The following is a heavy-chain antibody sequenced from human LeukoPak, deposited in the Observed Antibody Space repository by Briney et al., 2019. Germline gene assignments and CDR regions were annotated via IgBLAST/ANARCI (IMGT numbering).Heavy chain of an antibody. CDR3: ARVTAMATIDYFDY. J-gene: IGHJ4*02. CDR1: GYTFTSYG. Sequence: GASVKVSCKASGYTFTSYGISWVRQAPGQGLEWMGWISAYNGNTNYAQKLQGRVTMTTDTSTSTAYMELRSLRSDDTAVYYCARVTAMATIDYFDYWGQGTLVTVSS. V-gene: IGHV1-18*01. CDR2: ISAYNGNT. D-gene: IGHD5-24*01.